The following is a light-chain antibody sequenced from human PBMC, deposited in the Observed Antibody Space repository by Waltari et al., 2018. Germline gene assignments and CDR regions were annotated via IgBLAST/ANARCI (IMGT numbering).Light chain of an antibody. CDR1: SSDVGGYNY. CDR3: SSYAGSNNCV. Sequence: QSALTQPPSASGSPGQSVTISCTGTSSDVGGYNYVSWYQQHPGKAPKLMIYEVSKRPSGVPDRFSGSKSGNTASLTVSGLQAEDEADCYCSSYAGSNNCVFGGGTKLTVL. J-gene: IGLJ3*02. CDR2: EVS. V-gene: IGLV2-8*01.